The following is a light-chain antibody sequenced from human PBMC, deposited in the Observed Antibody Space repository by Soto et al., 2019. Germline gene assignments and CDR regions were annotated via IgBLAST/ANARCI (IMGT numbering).Light chain of an antibody. J-gene: IGKJ4*01. CDR2: DAS. CDR3: QQYHDWPALT. CDR1: QGVGTN. Sequence: ETRVTQSPATLSVSPGGRATLSCRASQGVGTNFAWYQQKPGQTPRLLIYDASTRATGVPARFTGSGSGTEFTLTITSLESEDVAVYYCQQYHDWPALTFGGGTKVDIK. V-gene: IGKV3-15*01.